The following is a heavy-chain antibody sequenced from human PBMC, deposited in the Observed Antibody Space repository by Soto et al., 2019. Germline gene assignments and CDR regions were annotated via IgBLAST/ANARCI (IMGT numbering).Heavy chain of an antibody. CDR3: ASGGIGCSSTSCSPYYYYYMDV. Sequence: ASVKVSCKASGGTFSSYSISCARHAPGQGLEWMGRIIPILGIANYAQKFQGRVTITADKSTSTAYMELSSLRSEDTAVYYCASGGIGCSSTSCSPYYYYYMDVWGKGTTVTVSS. D-gene: IGHD2-2*01. V-gene: IGHV1-69*02. CDR2: IIPILGIA. J-gene: IGHJ6*03. CDR1: GGTFSSYS.